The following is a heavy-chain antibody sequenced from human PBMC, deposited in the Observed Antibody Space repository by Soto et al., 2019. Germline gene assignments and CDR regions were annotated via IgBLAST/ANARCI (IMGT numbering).Heavy chain of an antibody. D-gene: IGHD3-9*01. J-gene: IGHJ6*02. V-gene: IGHV3-30-3*01. CDR1: GFTFSSYA. CDR3: ARDRHFADLGRTGMDV. CDR2: ISYDGSNK. Sequence: QVQLVESGGGVVQPGRSLRLSCAASGFTFSSYAMHWVRQAPGKGLEWVAVISYDGSNKYYADSVKGRFTISRDNSKNALYRQRNSLRAEDTAVYYCARDRHFADLGRTGMDVWGQGTTVTVSS.